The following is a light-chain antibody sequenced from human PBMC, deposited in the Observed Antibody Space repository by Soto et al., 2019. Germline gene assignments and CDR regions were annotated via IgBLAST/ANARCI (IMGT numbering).Light chain of an antibody. CDR1: HRVNSR. V-gene: IGKV3-20*01. Sequence: TKSPATLSVSPGERVSLSCRTSHRVNSRVAWYQQKPVQAPRLLLYGTSSRATGIPDRFSGSGSGTDFTLTISRREPEDFAVYFCQRYGSRSLITFGQGTRLEIK. CDR2: GTS. CDR3: QRYGSRSLIT. J-gene: IGKJ5*01.